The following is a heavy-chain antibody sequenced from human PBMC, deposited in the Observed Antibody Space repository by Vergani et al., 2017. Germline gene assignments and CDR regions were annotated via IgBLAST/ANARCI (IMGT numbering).Heavy chain of an antibody. Sequence: EVQLVQSGAEVKKPGESLKISCKGSGYSFTSYWIGWVRQMPGKGLEWMGIIYPGDSDTRYSPSFQGPVTISADKSISIAYLQWSSLKASATAMYYCARHGYGSWSYSQAYYYYGMDVWGQGTTVTVSS. CDR2: IYPGDSDT. CDR1: GYSFTSYW. CDR3: ARHGYGSWSYSQAYYYYGMDV. D-gene: IGHD3-10*01. J-gene: IGHJ6*02. V-gene: IGHV5-51*01.